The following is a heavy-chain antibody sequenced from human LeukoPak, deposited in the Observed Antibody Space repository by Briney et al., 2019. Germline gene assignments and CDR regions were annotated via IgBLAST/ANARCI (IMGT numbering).Heavy chain of an antibody. Sequence: GASVKVSCKASGNTFNSYSINWVRQAPGQGLEWMGSINAYNGNTNYAQKVQGRVTMTTDTSTSTAYMELRSLRSDDTALYYCARDGFRGPSDYWGQGTLVTVSS. CDR1: GNTFNSYS. J-gene: IGHJ4*02. CDR3: ARDGFRGPSDY. V-gene: IGHV1-18*01. CDR2: INAYNGNT. D-gene: IGHD3-16*01.